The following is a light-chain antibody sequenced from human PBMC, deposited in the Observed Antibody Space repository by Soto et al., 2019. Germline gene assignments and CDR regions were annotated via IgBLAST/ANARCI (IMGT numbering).Light chain of an antibody. J-gene: IGKJ4*01. CDR2: GAS. Sequence: EIVMTQSPATLSVSPGERATLSCRASQSVSTNLAWYQQKPGQAPRLLIYGASTRATGVPGVFSGSGSGTEFTLTISSLQSGDFAVYYCQQYSGWPLTFGGGTKVEIK. V-gene: IGKV3-15*01. CDR3: QQYSGWPLT. CDR1: QSVSTN.